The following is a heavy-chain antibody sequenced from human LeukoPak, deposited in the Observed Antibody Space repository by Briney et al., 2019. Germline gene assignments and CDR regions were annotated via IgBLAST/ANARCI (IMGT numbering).Heavy chain of an antibody. CDR1: GITFGNNW. Sequence: GGSLRLSCAASGITFGNNWMHWVRQAPGKGLEWVAVISYDGSNKYYADSVKGRFTISRDNSKNTLYLQMNSLRAEDTAVYYCAKVVSRYCSSTSCPEDYWGQGTLVTVSS. D-gene: IGHD2-2*01. J-gene: IGHJ4*02. CDR3: AKVVSRYCSSTSCPEDY. CDR2: ISYDGSNK. V-gene: IGHV3-30*18.